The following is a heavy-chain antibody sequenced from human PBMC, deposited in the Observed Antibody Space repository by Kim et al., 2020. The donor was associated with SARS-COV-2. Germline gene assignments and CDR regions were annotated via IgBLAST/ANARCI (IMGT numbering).Heavy chain of an antibody. J-gene: IGHJ5*02. D-gene: IGHD3-10*01. CDR1: SDSISDSSYY. Sequence: SETLSLTCAVSSDSISDSSYYWGWIRQPPGKGLEWIGSIYFSGNTYYNPSLKSRVTISVDTSKNQFYLRLTSVTAADTAVYYCARQWDYASENYMFDPWGQGILVAVSS. CDR2: IYFSGNT. CDR3: ARQWDYASENYMFDP. V-gene: IGHV4-39*01.